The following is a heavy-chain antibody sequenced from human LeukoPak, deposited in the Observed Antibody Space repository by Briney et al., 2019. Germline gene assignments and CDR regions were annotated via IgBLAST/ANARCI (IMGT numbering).Heavy chain of an antibody. D-gene: IGHD2-21*01. V-gene: IGHV3-53*01. CDR3: ARGELLGAFDI. Sequence: GGSLRLSCAASGFTVSSNYMSWVRQAPGKGLEWVSVIYSGGSTYYADSVKGRSTISRDNSKNTLYLQMNSLRAEDTAVYYCARGELLGAFDIWGQGTMVTVSS. CDR1: GFTVSSNY. CDR2: IYSGGST. J-gene: IGHJ3*02.